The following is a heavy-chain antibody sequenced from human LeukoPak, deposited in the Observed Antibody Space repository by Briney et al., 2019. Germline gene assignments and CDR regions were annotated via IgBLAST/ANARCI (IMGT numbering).Heavy chain of an antibody. CDR2: IKQDGSEK. CDR1: GFTFSSYW. CDR3: ARALSAYYDSISGSYRYAPFDF. Sequence: PGGSLRLSCAASGFTFSSYWMSWVRQAPGKGLEWVANIKQDGSEKYYVDSVKGRFTISRDNARNSLYLQMNSLRAEDTAVYYCARALSAYYDSISGSYRYAPFDFWGQGTLVTVSS. D-gene: IGHD3-16*02. J-gene: IGHJ4*02. V-gene: IGHV3-7*01.